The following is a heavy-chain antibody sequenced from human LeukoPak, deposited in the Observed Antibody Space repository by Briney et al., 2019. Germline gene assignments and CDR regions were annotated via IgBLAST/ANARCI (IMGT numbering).Heavy chain of an antibody. CDR2: IDWDDDK. CDR1: GFSLSTRGMS. D-gene: IGHD3-3*01. CDR3: ARGLTIFGVVTIDS. V-gene: IGHV2-70*11. J-gene: IGHJ4*02. Sequence: SGPALVKPTQTLTLTCTYCGFSLSTRGMSVSWIRQPPGKALEWFARIDWDDDKYYSTSLKVRLSISRDTSKNQVVLTMTNMYPLDTATYFCARGLTIFGVVTIDSWGQGTLVTVSS.